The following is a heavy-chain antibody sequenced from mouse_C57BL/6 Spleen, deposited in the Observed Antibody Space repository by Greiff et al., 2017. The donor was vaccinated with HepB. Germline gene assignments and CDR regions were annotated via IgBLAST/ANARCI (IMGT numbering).Heavy chain of an antibody. V-gene: IGHV1-55*01. D-gene: IGHD2-3*01. Sequence: VQLQQSGAELVKPGASVKMSCKASGYTFTSYWITWVKQRPGQGLEWIGDIYPGSGSTNYNEKFKSKATLTVDTSSSTAYMQLSSLTSEDSAVYYCARNDQPDGYYPLYYAMDYWGQGTSVTVSS. CDR3: ARNDQPDGYYPLYYAMDY. J-gene: IGHJ4*01. CDR2: IYPGSGST. CDR1: GYTFTSYW.